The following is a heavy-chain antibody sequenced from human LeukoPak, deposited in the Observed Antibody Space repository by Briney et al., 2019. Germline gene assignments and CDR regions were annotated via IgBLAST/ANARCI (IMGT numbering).Heavy chain of an antibody. Sequence: ASVKVSCKASGYTFTSNDINWVRQATGQGLEWMGWMNPNSGNTGYAQKFQGRVTMTRNTSISTAYMELSSLRSEDTAVYYCARYCSGGSCYGVDYWGQGTLVTVSS. D-gene: IGHD2-15*01. J-gene: IGHJ4*02. CDR3: ARYCSGGSCYGVDY. CDR2: MNPNSGNT. V-gene: IGHV1-8*01. CDR1: GYTFTSND.